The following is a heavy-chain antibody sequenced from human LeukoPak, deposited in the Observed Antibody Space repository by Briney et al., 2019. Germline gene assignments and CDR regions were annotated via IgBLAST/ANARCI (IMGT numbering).Heavy chain of an antibody. J-gene: IGHJ4*02. D-gene: IGHD2-15*01. V-gene: IGHV3-21*01. CDR2: ISGSSSYI. CDR3: AGDVGEYCSGGSCTACVH. CDR1: GFTFSSYS. Sequence: GGSLRLSCAAAGFTFSSYSMKWVRQAAGEGLEWGSSISGSSSYIYYADSMKGRFTISRDNAKKSLYLQMNSLRAEDTAVYFCAGDVGEYCSGGSCTACVHWGQGTLVTVSS.